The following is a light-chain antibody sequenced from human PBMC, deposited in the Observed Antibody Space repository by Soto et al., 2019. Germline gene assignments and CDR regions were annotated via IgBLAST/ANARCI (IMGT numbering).Light chain of an antibody. Sequence: EIVMTQSPATLSLSLGERATLSCRASQSISRNLAWYHQRPGQAPRLLIYAASTRATGIPARFSGSGSGTDFTLTISGLQXXXXGVYFCQQYNNWPPRYTFGQGTX. CDR3: QQYNNWPPRYT. CDR2: AAS. V-gene: IGKV3-15*01. CDR1: QSISRN. J-gene: IGKJ2*01.